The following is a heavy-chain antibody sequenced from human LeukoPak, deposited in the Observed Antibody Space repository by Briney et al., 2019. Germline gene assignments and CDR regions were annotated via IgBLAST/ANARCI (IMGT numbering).Heavy chain of an antibody. Sequence: GGSLRLSCAASGFTVDDYGMSWVRQAPGKGLEWVSGINWNGGSTGYADSVKGRFTISRDNSKNTLYLQMNSLRAEDTAVYYCAKGSGSYPVAYFDYWGQGTLVTVSS. CDR3: AKGSGSYPVAYFDY. D-gene: IGHD1-26*01. J-gene: IGHJ4*02. CDR1: GFTVDDYG. V-gene: IGHV3-20*04. CDR2: INWNGGST.